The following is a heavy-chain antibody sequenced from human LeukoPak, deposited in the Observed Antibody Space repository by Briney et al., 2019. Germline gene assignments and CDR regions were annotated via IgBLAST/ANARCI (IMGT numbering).Heavy chain of an antibody. Sequence: SETLSLTCTVSGASISNYYWGWIRQPPGKGLEWIGSVYYSGSTYYNPSLKSRVTISADTSKNQFSLQLSSVTAADTAVYYCAINGNRDGYNPWGQGTLVTVSS. V-gene: IGHV4-39*07. J-gene: IGHJ5*02. CDR1: GASISNYY. CDR3: AINGNRDGYNP. CDR2: VYYSGST. D-gene: IGHD5-24*01.